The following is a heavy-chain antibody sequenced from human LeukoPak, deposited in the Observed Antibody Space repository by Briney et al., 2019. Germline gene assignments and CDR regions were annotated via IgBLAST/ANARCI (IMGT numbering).Heavy chain of an antibody. Sequence: SQTLSLTFAISGDSVSSNGVAWNWIRQSPSRGLEWLGRTYYRSKWYNDYAVSVKSRITINPDTSKNQFSLQLNSVTPEDTAVYYCARKAQGAFDIWGQGTMVTVSS. CDR1: GDSVSSNGVA. V-gene: IGHV6-1*01. CDR3: ARKAQGAFDI. J-gene: IGHJ3*02. CDR2: TYYRSKWYN.